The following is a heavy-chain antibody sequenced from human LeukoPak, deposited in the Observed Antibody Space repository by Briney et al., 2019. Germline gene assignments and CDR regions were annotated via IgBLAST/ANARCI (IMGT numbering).Heavy chain of an antibody. CDR1: GDSISSYY. V-gene: IGHV4-59*01. CDR3: ARGLDPTSYYFDY. J-gene: IGHJ4*02. CDR2: IYYSGST. D-gene: IGHD6-6*01. Sequence: PSETQSLTCTVSGDSISSYYWSWIRQPPGKGLEWIGYIYYSGSTNYNPSLKSRVTVSLDTSKNQISLKLSSVTAADTAVYYCARGLDPTSYYFDYWGQGTLVTVSS.